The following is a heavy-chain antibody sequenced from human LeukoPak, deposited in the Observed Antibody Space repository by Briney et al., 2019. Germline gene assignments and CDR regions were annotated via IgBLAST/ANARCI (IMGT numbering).Heavy chain of an antibody. CDR3: ARGGVYWPDY. CDR2: FYTSGTP. V-gene: IGHV4-61*02. D-gene: IGHD1-26*01. Sequence: SQTLSLTCTVSGGSISRGSYHWSWIRQPAGKGLESIGRFYTSGTPNYNPSLKSRVTILVDTSRNQFSLKLSSVTAADTAVYYCARGGVYWPDYWGQGTLVTVSS. CDR1: GGSISRGSYH. J-gene: IGHJ4*02.